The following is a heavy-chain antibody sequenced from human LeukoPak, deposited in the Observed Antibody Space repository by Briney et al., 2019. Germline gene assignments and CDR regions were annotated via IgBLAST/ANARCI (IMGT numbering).Heavy chain of an antibody. V-gene: IGHV1-69*05. CDR1: GGTFSSYA. CDR2: IIPIFGTA. Sequence: GSSVKGSCKASGGTFSSYAISWVRQAPGQGLEWMGGIIPIFGTANYAQKFQGRVTITTDESTSTAYMELSSLRSEDTAVYYCARDPGQRFLEWLLPFDYWGQGTLVTVSS. J-gene: IGHJ4*02. D-gene: IGHD3-3*01. CDR3: ARDPGQRFLEWLLPFDY.